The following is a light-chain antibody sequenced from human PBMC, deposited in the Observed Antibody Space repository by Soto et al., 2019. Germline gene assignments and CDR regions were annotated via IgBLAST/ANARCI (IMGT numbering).Light chain of an antibody. Sequence: EIVLTQSPATLSLSPGESATLSCRASRSVSNYLAWYQQKPGQAPRLLIYDASSRPTDIPARFSGSGSGTDFTLTISRLEPEDFAVYYCQHYGSSPPITFGQGTRLEIK. CDR3: QHYGSSPPIT. V-gene: IGKV3-20*01. CDR1: RSVSNY. J-gene: IGKJ5*01. CDR2: DAS.